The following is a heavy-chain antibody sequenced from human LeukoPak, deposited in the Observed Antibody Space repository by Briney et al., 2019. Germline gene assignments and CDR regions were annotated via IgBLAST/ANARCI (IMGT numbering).Heavy chain of an antibody. CDR3: ARDYAAAGTLNWFDP. J-gene: IGHJ5*02. CDR2: INPSGGST. CDR1: GYTFTSYY. V-gene: IGHV1-46*01. D-gene: IGHD6-13*01. Sequence: ASVKVSCKASGYTFTSYYMHWVRQAPGQGLEWMGIINPSGGSTSYAQKFQGRVTMTRDTSTSTVYMELCSLRSEDTAVYYCARDYAAAGTLNWFDPWGQGTLVTVSS.